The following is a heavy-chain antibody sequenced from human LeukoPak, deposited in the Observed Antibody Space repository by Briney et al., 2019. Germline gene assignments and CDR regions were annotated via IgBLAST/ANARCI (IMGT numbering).Heavy chain of an antibody. D-gene: IGHD1-26*01. CDR1: GYTFTSYG. V-gene: IGHV1-69*13. J-gene: IGHJ4*02. CDR2: IIPIFGTA. CDR3: ARGATTFDY. Sequence: EASVKVSCKASGYTFTSYGISWVRQAPGQGLEWMGGIIPIFGTANYAQKFQGRVTITADESTSTAYMELSSLRSEDTAVYYCARGATTFDYWGQGTLVTVSS.